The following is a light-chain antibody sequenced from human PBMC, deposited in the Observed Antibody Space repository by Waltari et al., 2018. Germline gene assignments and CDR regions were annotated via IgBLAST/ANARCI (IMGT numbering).Light chain of an antibody. CDR3: GTWDSSLSAEV. J-gene: IGLJ2*01. CDR2: DNG. V-gene: IGLV1-51*01. CDR1: SSNIGHNY. Sequence: QSVLTQPPSVSAAPRQTVTISCSGDSSNIGHNYVAWYQQVSGTAPKLLIYDNGKRPSGVPDRFSGSKSGTSATLAIPGLQTGDEADYFCGTWDSSLSAEVFGGGTKLTVL.